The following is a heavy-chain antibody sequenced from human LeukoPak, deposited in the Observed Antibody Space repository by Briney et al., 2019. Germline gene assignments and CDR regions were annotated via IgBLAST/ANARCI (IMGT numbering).Heavy chain of an antibody. CDR3: ASSLWFGELDY. CDR1: GGSFSGYY. D-gene: IGHD3-10*01. Sequence: SETLSLTCAVYGGSFSGYYWSWIRQPPGKGLEWIGEINHSGSTNYNPSLKSRVTISVDTSKNQFSLKLSSVTAADTAVYYCASSLWFGELDYWGQGTPVTVSS. CDR2: INHSGST. V-gene: IGHV4-34*01. J-gene: IGHJ4*02.